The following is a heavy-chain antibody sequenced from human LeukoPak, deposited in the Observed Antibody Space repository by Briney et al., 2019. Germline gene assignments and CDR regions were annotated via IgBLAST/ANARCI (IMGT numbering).Heavy chain of an antibody. V-gene: IGHV3-30*02. J-gene: IGHJ4*02. Sequence: PGGSLRLSCAASGFIFSNYGIHWVRQAPGKGLEWVAFIRYDASDKYYADSVKGRFTISRDNSKNKVYLQMNSLRSEDAAVYYCARDDIDYGSGSYMDYWGQGTLVTVSS. CDR2: IRYDASDK. CDR1: GFIFSNYG. D-gene: IGHD3-10*01. CDR3: ARDDIDYGSGSYMDY.